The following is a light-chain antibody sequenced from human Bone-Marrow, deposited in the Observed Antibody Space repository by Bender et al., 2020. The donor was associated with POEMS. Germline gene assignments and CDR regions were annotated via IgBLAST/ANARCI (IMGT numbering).Light chain of an antibody. Sequence: SSELTQDPAVSVALGQTVTITCQGDSLRTYSATWYQQKPGQAPTLVIYGANYRPSGIPDRFSGSNSGNTASLTITAARAEDEADYYCNSRDSSGNRVVFGGGTRLTVL. CDR3: NSRDSSGNRVV. CDR1: SLRTYS. J-gene: IGLJ2*01. V-gene: IGLV3-19*01. CDR2: GAN.